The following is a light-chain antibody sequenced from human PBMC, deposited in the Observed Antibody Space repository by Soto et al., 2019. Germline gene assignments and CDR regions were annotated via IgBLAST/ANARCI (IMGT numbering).Light chain of an antibody. CDR1: QSILNY. V-gene: IGKV1-39*01. J-gene: IGKJ4*01. Sequence: DIHMTQSPSSLSASVGDRVTITCRAGQSILNYLSWYQLKPGKAPRLLMYGAASLQSGVPSRFSGSGSGTDFTLTISGLLPEDFATYYCQQNYRTPPTFGGGTKVDIK. CDR2: GAA. CDR3: QQNYRTPPT.